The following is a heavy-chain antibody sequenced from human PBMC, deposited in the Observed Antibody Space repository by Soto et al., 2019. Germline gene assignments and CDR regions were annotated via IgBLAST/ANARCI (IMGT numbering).Heavy chain of an antibody. CDR3: ARLGGSYAVPHFDY. J-gene: IGHJ4*02. Sequence: SETLSLTCTVSGGSISSGGYYWSWIRQHPGKGLEWMGYIYYSGTTTNYNPSLKSRVTLSVDTCKNQFSLKLSSVTAADTAVYYCARLGGSYAVPHFDYWGQGTLVTVSS. CDR2: IYYSGTTT. D-gene: IGHD1-26*01. CDR1: GGSISSGGYY. V-gene: IGHV4-61*08.